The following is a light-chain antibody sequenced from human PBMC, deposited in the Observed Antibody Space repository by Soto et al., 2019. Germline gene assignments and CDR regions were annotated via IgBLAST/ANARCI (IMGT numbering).Light chain of an antibody. CDR3: QQRSDWPIT. Sequence: EIVLTQSPASLSLYPGERATLSCRASQSVDSHLVWYQQKPGQAPRLLIFAASNRHTGIPVRFSGSGSGTDFTLAINRLEPDDFAVYYCQQRSDWPITVGQGTRLEIK. J-gene: IGKJ5*01. CDR2: AAS. CDR1: QSVDSH. V-gene: IGKV3-11*01.